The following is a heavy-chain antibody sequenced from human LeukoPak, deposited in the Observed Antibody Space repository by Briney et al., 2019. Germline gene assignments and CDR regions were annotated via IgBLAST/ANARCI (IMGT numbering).Heavy chain of an antibody. J-gene: IGHJ6*03. CDR2: IYYSGST. Sequence: SETLSLTCTVSGGSISSYYWSWIRQPPGKGLEWIGYIYYSGSTNYNLSLKSRVTISVDTSKNQFSLKLSSVTAADTAVYYCARGGGYSYGYGGYYYYYYYMDVWGKGTTVTVSS. V-gene: IGHV4-59*01. D-gene: IGHD5-18*01. CDR1: GGSISSYY. CDR3: ARGGGYSYGYGGYYYYYYYMDV.